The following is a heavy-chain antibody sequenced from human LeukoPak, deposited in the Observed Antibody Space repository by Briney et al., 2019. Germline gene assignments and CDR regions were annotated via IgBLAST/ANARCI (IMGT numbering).Heavy chain of an antibody. CDR2: IIPIFGTA. D-gene: IGHD2-15*01. CDR1: GGTFSSYA. J-gene: IGHJ5*01. CDR3: ARDNQGYCSGGSCYRRYNWFDS. Sequence: ASVKVSCKASGGTFSSYAISWVRQAPGQGLEWMGGIIPIFGTANYAQKFQGRVTITADESTSTAYMELSSLRSEDTAVYYCARDNQGYCSGGSCYRRYNWFDSWGQGTLVTVSS. V-gene: IGHV1-69*13.